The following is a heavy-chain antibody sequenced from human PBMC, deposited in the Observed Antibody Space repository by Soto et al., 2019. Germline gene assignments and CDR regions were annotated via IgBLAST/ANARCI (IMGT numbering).Heavy chain of an antibody. Sequence: LSLTFTVSGGSISSSYWSWIRQPPGKGLEWIGYIYYSGSTNYNPSLKSRVTISVDTSKNQFSLKLSSVTAADTAVYYCARDRYSSYKVWFDPWGQGELVTVSS. CDR2: IYYSGST. V-gene: IGHV4-59*01. CDR3: ARDRYSSYKVWFDP. D-gene: IGHD6-13*01. CDR1: GGSISSSY. J-gene: IGHJ5*02.